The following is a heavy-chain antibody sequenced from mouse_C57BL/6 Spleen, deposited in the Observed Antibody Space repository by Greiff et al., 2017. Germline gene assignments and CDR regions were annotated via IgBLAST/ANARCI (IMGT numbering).Heavy chain of an antibody. J-gene: IGHJ4*01. CDR3: TGGATVVARNYAMDY. D-gene: IGHD1-1*01. CDR2: IRNKANNHAT. Sequence: DVMLVESGGGLVQPGGSMTLSCAASGFTFSDAWMDWVRQSPEKGLEWVAEIRNKANNHATYYAESVKGRFTISRDDSKSSVYLQMNSLRAEDTGIYYCTGGATVVARNYAMDYWGQGTSVTVSS. CDR1: GFTFSDAW. V-gene: IGHV6-6*01.